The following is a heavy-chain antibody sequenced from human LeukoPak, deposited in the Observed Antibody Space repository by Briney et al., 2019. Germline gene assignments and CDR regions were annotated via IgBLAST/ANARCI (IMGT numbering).Heavy chain of an antibody. V-gene: IGHV1-18*01. J-gene: IGHJ4*02. CDR3: ARAGAAAATTSFDY. D-gene: IGHD6-13*01. CDR1: GYTFTSYD. CDR2: ISAYNGNT. Sequence: ASVKVSCKASGYTFTSYDISWVRQAPGQGLEWMGWISAYNGNTNYAQKLQGRVTMTTDTSTSTAYMELRSLRSDDTAVYYCARAGAAAATTSFDYWGQGTLVTVSS.